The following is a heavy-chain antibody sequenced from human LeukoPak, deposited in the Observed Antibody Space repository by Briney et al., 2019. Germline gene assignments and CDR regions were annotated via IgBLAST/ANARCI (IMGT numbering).Heavy chain of an antibody. V-gene: IGHV3-48*01. J-gene: IGHJ3*02. CDR2: ISSSSSTI. Sequence: GGSLRLSCAASGFTFSSYSMIWVRQAPGKGLEWVSYISSSSSTIYYADSVKGRFTISRDNAKNSLYLQMNSLRAEDTAVYSCARDSRLFDAFDIWGQGTMVTVSS. CDR3: ARDSRLFDAFDI. CDR1: GFTFSSYS.